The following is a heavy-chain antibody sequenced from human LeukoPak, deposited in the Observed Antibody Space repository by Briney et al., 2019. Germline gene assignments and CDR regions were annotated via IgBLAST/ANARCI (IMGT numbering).Heavy chain of an antibody. V-gene: IGHV3-21*01. CDR2: ISSSSSYI. J-gene: IGHJ3*02. CDR1: GFTFSSYS. D-gene: IGHD4-17*01. CDR3: ARVMTTVTPTAFDI. Sequence: PGGSLGLSCAASGFTFSSYSMNWVRQAPGKGLEWVSSISSSSSYIYYADSVKGRFTISRDNAKNSLYLQMNSLRAEDTAVYYCARVMTTVTPTAFDIWGQGPMVTVSS.